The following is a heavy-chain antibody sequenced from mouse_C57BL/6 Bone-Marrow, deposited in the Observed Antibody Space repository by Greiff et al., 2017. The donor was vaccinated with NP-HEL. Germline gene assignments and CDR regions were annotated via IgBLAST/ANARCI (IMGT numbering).Heavy chain of an antibody. Sequence: EVHLVESGEGLVKPGGSLKLSCAASGFTFSSYAMSWVRQTPEKRLEWVAYISSGGDYIYYADTVKGRFTISRDNARNTLYLQMSSLKSEDTAMYYGTRDIPYYYGRSDVWYFEVGGTGTTVTVSS. J-gene: IGHJ1*03. CDR2: ISSGGDYI. CDR1: GFTFSSYA. V-gene: IGHV5-9-1*02. D-gene: IGHD1-1*01. CDR3: TRDIPYYYGRSDVWYFEV.